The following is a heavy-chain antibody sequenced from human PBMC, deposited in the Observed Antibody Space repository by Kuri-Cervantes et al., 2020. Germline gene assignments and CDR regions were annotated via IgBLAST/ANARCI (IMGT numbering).Heavy chain of an antibody. J-gene: IGHJ4*02. D-gene: IGHD3-16*02. V-gene: IGHV1-24*01. Sequence: ASVKVSCKVSGYTLTELSMHWVRQAPGKGLEWMGSFDPEDGETIYAQKFQGRVTMTTDTSTSTAYMELRSLRSDDTAVYYCARDHVMITFGGDIPFTEDYWGQGTLVTVSS. CDR1: GYTLTELS. CDR3: ARDHVMITFGGDIPFTEDY. CDR2: FDPEDGET.